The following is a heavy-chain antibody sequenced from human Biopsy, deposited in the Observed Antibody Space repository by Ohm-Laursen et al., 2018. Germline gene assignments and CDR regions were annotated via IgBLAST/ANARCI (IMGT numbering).Heavy chain of an antibody. Sequence: TLSLTCPVSGDSISSYFWSWIRQPPGKGLQWIGYVYYTGSTDYNPSLQSRVTISVDTSKNHFSLRFRSVTPSNTAIYYCARDRGYYSDRTVPGYFDLWGRGTLVTVSS. V-gene: IGHV4-59*01. J-gene: IGHJ2*01. CDR2: VYYTGST. D-gene: IGHD3-22*01. CDR3: ARDRGYYSDRTVPGYFDL. CDR1: GDSISSYF.